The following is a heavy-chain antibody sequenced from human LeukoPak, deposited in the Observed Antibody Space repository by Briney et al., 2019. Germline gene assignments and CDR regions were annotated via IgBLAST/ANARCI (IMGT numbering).Heavy chain of an antibody. CDR2: INAGNGNT. CDR3: ARDPIGSSWPYYFDY. D-gene: IGHD6-13*01. CDR1: GYTFTSYA. Sequence: ASVKVSCKASGYTFTSYAMHWVRQAPGQRLEWMGWINAGNGNTKYSQKFQGRVTITRDTSASTAYMELSSLRSEDTAVYYSARDPIGSSWPYYFDYWGQGTLVTVSS. V-gene: IGHV1-3*01. J-gene: IGHJ4*02.